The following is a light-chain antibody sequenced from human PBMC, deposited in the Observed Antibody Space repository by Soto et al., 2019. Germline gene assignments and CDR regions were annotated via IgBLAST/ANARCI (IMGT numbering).Light chain of an antibody. Sequence: QSALTQPASVSGSPGQSITISCTGTSSDVGGYNYVSWYQQHPGKAPKLMIYEVSNRPSGVSHRFSGSKSGNTASLTISGLQAEDEADYCWSSYTSSSTLVFGTGTKLTVL. CDR3: SSYTSSSTLV. V-gene: IGLV2-14*01. CDR2: EVS. CDR1: SSDVGGYNY. J-gene: IGLJ1*01.